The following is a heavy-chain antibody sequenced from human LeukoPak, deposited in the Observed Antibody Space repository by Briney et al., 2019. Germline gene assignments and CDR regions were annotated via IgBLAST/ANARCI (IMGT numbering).Heavy chain of an antibody. D-gene: IGHD6-19*01. J-gene: IGHJ4*02. CDR3: ASGITVAGPFDY. Sequence: SETLSLTCAVYGGSFSGYYWSWIRQPPGKGLEWIGEINHSGSTNYNPSLKSRVTISVDTSKNQFSLKLSSVTAADTAVYYCASGITVAGPFDYRGQGTLVTVSS. CDR1: GGSFSGYY. CDR2: INHSGST. V-gene: IGHV4-34*01.